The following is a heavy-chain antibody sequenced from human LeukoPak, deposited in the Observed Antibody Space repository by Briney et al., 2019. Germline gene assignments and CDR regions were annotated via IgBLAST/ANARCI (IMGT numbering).Heavy chain of an antibody. J-gene: IGHJ4*02. CDR2: INHSGGT. V-gene: IGHV4-34*01. CDR1: GGSFSGYY. D-gene: IGHD3-22*01. Sequence: SETLSLTCAVYGGSFSGYYWSWIRQPPGKGLEWIGEINHSGGTNYNPSLKSRVTISVDTSKNQFSLKLSSVTAADTAVYYCARGGYYDGSGYPDYWGQGTLVTVSS. CDR3: ARGGYYDGSGYPDY.